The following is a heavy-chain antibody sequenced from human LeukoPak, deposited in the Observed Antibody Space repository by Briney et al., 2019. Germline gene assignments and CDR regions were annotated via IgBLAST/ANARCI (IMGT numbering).Heavy chain of an antibody. V-gene: IGHV4-34*01. J-gene: IGHJ3*02. D-gene: IGHD2-2*03. CDR2: INHSGDT. CDR1: GGSFSGYY. Sequence: SETLSLTCAVYGGSFSGYYWSWIRQPPGKGLEWIGEINHSGDTNYNPSLRSRVSISVDASKNQFSLKLSSVTAADTAVYYCARALGYCSSTSCYGSNAFDIWGQGTMVTVSS. CDR3: ARALGYCSSTSCYGSNAFDI.